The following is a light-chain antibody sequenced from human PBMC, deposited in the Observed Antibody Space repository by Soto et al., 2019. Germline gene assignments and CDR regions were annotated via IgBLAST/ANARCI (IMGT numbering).Light chain of an antibody. CDR2: EGT. J-gene: IGLJ1*01. CDR3: CSYAGTATV. CDR1: NSDVESYNL. V-gene: IGLV2-23*03. Sequence: QSVFTQPASVSGSPGQTITISCTGTNSDVESYNLVSWFRQHPGEAPKLIVYEGTKRPSGVSNRFSGSKSGNPASLTISGLQAEDEANYYCCSYAGTATVFGTGTKVTVL.